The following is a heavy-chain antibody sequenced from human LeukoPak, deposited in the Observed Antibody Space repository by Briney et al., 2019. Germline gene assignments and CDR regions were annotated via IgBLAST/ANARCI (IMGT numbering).Heavy chain of an antibody. CDR3: ARVKRASSVTIFGVVPDY. V-gene: IGHV4-39*02. CDR2: IYYSGNT. J-gene: IGHJ4*02. D-gene: IGHD3-3*01. CDR1: GGSISSGIYY. Sequence: SESLSLTSAVSGGSISSGIYYWGWIRQPPGKGLAWIGCIYYSGNTSYPPSLKSRVTISVDTSKNHLSLHVRSVAAADTAVYYCARVKRASSVTIFGVVPDYWGQGTLVTVSS.